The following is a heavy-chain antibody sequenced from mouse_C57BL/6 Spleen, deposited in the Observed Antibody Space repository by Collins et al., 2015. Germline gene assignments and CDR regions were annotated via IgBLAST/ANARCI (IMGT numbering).Heavy chain of an antibody. CDR2: IDPSDSYT. CDR3: ARSARATPAY. V-gene: IGHV1-69*02. J-gene: IGHJ3*01. D-gene: IGHD3-1*01. CDR1: GYTFTSYW. Sequence: QLQQPGAELVKPGASVKLSCKASGYTFTSYWMHWVKQRPRQGLEWIGQIDPSDSYTNYNQKFKGKATLTVDKSSSTAYMQLNSLTSEDSAVYYCARSARATPAYWGQGTLVTVSA.